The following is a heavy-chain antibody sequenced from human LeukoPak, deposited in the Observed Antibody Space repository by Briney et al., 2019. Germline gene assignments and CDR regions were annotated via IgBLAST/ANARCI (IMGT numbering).Heavy chain of an antibody. Sequence: GSSVKVSCKASGGTFSSYAISWVRQAPGQGLEWMGGIVPIFGTANYAQKFQGRVTITADESTSTAYMELSSLRSEDTAVYYCARDSKVYYGSGSYYDYWGQGTLVTVFS. CDR3: ARDSKVYYGSGSYYDY. D-gene: IGHD3-10*01. V-gene: IGHV1-69*01. J-gene: IGHJ4*02. CDR2: IVPIFGTA. CDR1: GGTFSSYA.